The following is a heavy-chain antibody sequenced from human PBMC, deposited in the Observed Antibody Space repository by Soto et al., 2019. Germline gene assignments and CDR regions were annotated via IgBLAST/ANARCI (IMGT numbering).Heavy chain of an antibody. D-gene: IGHD3-10*01. Sequence: QVQLQESGPGLVKPSQTLYLTCTVSGGSITSGTYYWSWIRHQPGKGLEWIGYIYPSGSTYYNPCITPRVTISVDTSKNQFALKLSSVTAADTAVYYCARDRTSYGAGNYYCDYWGEGILVAVSA. V-gene: IGHV4-31*03. CDR3: ARDRTSYGAGNYYCDY. J-gene: IGHJ4*02. CDR2: IYPSGST. CDR1: GGSITSGTYY.